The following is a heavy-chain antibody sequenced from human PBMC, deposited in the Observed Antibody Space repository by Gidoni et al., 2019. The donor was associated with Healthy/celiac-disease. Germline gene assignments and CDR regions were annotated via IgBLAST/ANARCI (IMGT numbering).Heavy chain of an antibody. Sequence: EVQLVESGGGLVKPGGSLRPSCAASGFTFSTAWMSWVRQAPGKGLEWVGRIKSKTDGGTTDYAAPVKGRFTISRDDSKNTLYLQMNSLKTEDTAVYYCTTLLNLPSITMIVVVTFVWGQGTLVTVSS. J-gene: IGHJ4*02. D-gene: IGHD3-22*01. CDR1: GFTFSTAW. CDR3: TTLLNLPSITMIVVVTFV. V-gene: IGHV3-15*01. CDR2: IKSKTDGGTT.